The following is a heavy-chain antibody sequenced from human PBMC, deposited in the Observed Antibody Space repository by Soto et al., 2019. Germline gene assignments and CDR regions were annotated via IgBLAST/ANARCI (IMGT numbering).Heavy chain of an antibody. CDR1: GFTFSSYG. D-gene: IGHD4-17*01. J-gene: IGHJ4*02. V-gene: IGHV3-30*18. CDR2: ISYDGSNK. Sequence: PGGSLRLSCAASGFTFSSYGMHWVRQAPGKGLEWVAVISYDGSNKYYADSVKGRFTISRDNSKNTLYLQMFSLRAEVTAVYYCAKEVGYDYGDYALDYWGQGTLVTVSS. CDR3: AKEVGYDYGDYALDY.